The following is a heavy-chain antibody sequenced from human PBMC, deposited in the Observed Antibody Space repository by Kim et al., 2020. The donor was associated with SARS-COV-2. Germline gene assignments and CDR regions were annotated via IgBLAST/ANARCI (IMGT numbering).Heavy chain of an antibody. CDR3: ARGDHGSGSYYPFDY. J-gene: IGHJ4*02. V-gene: IGHV3-74*01. D-gene: IGHD3-10*01. CDR2: IRNDERGT. CDR1: GFTFSDYW. Sequence: GGSLRLSCAASGFTFSDYWMHWVRQAPGKGLVWVSRIRNDERGTSYADSVKGRFTISRDNAKNTLYLQMNSLRAEDTAVYFCARGDHGSGSYYPFDYWGQGTLVTVSS.